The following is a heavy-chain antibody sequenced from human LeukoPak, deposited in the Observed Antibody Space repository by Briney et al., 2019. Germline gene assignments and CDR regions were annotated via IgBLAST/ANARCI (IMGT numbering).Heavy chain of an antibody. Sequence: SETLSLTCTVSGGSISSGGYYWSWIRQHPGKGLEWIGYIYYSGSTYYNPSLKSRVTISVDTSKNQFSLKLSSVTAADTAAYYCARDSGYGSGSYQGGAFDPWGQGTLVTVSS. D-gene: IGHD3-10*01. CDR1: GGSISSGGYY. CDR3: ARDSGYGSGSYQGGAFDP. CDR2: IYYSGST. V-gene: IGHV4-31*03. J-gene: IGHJ5*02.